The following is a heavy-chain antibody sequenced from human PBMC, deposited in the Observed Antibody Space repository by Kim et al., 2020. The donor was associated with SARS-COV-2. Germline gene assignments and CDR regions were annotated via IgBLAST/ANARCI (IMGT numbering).Heavy chain of an antibody. CDR2: SKWYN. Sequence: SKWYNEYALSVKSRITINPDTSTNQFSLQLNSVTPDDTAIYYCTRGLYYNSWGQGTLVTVSS. J-gene: IGHJ5*02. V-gene: IGHV6-1*01. CDR3: TRGLYYNS. D-gene: IGHD3-3*01.